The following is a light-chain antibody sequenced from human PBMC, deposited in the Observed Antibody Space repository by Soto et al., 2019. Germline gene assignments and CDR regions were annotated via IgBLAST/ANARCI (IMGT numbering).Light chain of an antibody. CDR2: GAS. CDR3: QQYQNLWT. V-gene: IGKV3-15*01. J-gene: IGKJ1*01. Sequence: EIVMTQSPATLSASPGERATLSCRASQSVGSDLAWYRQKPGQAPRLLIYGASTRATDIPARFSGSGYGTEFTLTISSLQSEDSAVYYCQQYQNLWTFGQGTKV. CDR1: QSVGSD.